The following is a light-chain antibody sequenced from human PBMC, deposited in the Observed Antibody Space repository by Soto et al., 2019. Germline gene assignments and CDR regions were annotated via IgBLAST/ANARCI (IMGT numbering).Light chain of an antibody. Sequence: DIVMTQSPDSLAVPLGERATINCKSSQSVLYSSNNKNYLTWYQQKPGQPPKPLIYWASTRESGVPDRFSGSGSGTDFTLTISSLQAEDVAVYYCQQYHSTPLTFGGGTKVEIK. CDR3: QQYHSTPLT. CDR1: QSVLYSSNNKNY. V-gene: IGKV4-1*01. CDR2: WAS. J-gene: IGKJ4*01.